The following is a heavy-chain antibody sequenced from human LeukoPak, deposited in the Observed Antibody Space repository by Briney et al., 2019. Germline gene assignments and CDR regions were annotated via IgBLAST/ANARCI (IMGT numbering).Heavy chain of an antibody. Sequence: SETLSLTCTVSGGSITSDYWSWIRQPPGKGLEWIAYIYYSGNTNYNPSLKSRLTISVDTSKNQFSLKVSSVTAADTAVYYCVRGHYGSGSYPDWFDPWGQGTLVTVSS. CDR2: IYYSGNT. V-gene: IGHV4-59*01. CDR1: GGSITSDY. CDR3: VRGHYGSGSYPDWFDP. J-gene: IGHJ5*02. D-gene: IGHD3-10*01.